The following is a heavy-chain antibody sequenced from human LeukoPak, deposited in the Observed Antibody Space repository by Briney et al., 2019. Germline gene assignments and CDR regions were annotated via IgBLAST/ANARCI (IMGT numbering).Heavy chain of an antibody. CDR3: ARDALVPDGFDL. V-gene: IGHV3-66*01. CDR2: FYPGGTT. J-gene: IGHJ3*01. CDR1: GFSVSSNY. Sequence: GGSLRLSGAASGFSVSSNYVIWVRQPPGMGLEWVSVFYPGGTTYYADSVKGRFSISRDNSKNIVSLQMNSLRAEDTAVYYCARDALVPDGFDLWGQGTMVTVSS. D-gene: IGHD6-13*01.